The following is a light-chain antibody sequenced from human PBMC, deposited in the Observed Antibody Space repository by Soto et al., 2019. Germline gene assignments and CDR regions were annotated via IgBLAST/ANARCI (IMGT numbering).Light chain of an antibody. CDR3: QQSYTTPRT. CDR2: ATS. Sequence: DIQMTQSPSSLSASVGDRVTITCRASQSISSHLNWYQERPGKAPKVLIYATSSLHSGVPSRFSGRGSGTDFTLTISSLQPEDFATYYCQQSYTTPRTFGQGTKVEIK. CDR1: QSISSH. J-gene: IGKJ1*01. V-gene: IGKV1-39*01.